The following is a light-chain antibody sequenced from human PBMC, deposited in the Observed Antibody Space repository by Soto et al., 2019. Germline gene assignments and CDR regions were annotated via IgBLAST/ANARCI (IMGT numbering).Light chain of an antibody. CDR3: LQHHSYPIT. CDR1: QGISSY. V-gene: IGKV1-17*03. CDR2: AAS. J-gene: IGKJ5*01. Sequence: DIQMTQSPSAMSASVGDRVTMACRASQGISSYLAWFQQKPGKVPKRLIYAASSLQSGVTSRFSGSGSGTEFTLTISSLRPEDFATYYCLQHHSYPITFGQGTRLEI.